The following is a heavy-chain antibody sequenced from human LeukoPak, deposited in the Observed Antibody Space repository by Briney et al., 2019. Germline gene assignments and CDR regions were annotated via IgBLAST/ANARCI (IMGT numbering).Heavy chain of an antibody. CDR3: ARGNWAYYFDY. Sequence: SETLSLTCSVSGDSISSVDHYWAWIRQPPGKGLEWIASIYYSGNSKYNPSLQSRATISVDTSKNQFSLKLSSVTAADTAVYYCARGNWAYYFDYWGQGTLVTVSS. D-gene: IGHD3-16*01. CDR1: GDSISSVDHY. J-gene: IGHJ4*02. CDR2: IYYSGNS. V-gene: IGHV4-39*01.